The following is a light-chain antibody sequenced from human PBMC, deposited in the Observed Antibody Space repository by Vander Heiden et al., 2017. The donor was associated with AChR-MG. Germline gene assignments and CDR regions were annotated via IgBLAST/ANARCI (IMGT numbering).Light chain of an antibody. Sequence: EIVMTQSPATLSVSPGERATLSCRASQSVSINLAWYQQKPGQAPRLLIYGASTRATGIPARFSGSGYGTEFTLTISSRQSEDFAVYYCHQYTNWPPITFGQGTRLEIK. V-gene: IGKV3-15*01. CDR2: GAS. CDR1: QSVSIN. CDR3: HQYTNWPPIT. J-gene: IGKJ5*01.